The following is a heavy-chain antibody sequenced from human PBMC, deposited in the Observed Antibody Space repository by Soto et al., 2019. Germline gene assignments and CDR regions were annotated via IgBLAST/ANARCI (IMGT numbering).Heavy chain of an antibody. J-gene: IGHJ2*01. D-gene: IGHD6-6*01. CDR2: ITGSGGTT. CDR3: TNGIYPSSSGWYFDL. V-gene: IGHV3-23*01. Sequence: GGSLRLSCAVSGVTFSSYAMRWGRQPPGKGLEWISSITGSGGTTYYTDSVKGRFTISRDNSENTLYLQMNSLRAEDTAVYYCTNGIYPSSSGWYFDLWGRGTLVTVSS. CDR1: GVTFSSYA.